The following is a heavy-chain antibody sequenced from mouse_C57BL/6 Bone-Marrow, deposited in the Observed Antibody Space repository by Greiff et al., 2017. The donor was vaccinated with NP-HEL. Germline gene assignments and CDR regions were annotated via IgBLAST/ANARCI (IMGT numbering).Heavy chain of an antibody. D-gene: IGHD1-3*01. J-gene: IGHJ1*03. CDR2: INPNNGGT. CDR1: GYTFTDYN. Sequence: VQLQQSGPELVKPGASVKIPCKASGYTFTDYNMDWVKQSHGKSLEWIGDINPNNGGTIYNQKFKGKATLTVDKSSSTAYMELRSLTSEDTAVYYCARRRISPVKCYWYVDVWGTGTTVTVSS. CDR3: ARRRISPVKCYWYVDV. V-gene: IGHV1-18*01.